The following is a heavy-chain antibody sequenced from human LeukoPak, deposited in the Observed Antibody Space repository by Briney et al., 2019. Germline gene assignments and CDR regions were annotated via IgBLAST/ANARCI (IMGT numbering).Heavy chain of an antibody. V-gene: IGHV3-30*04. J-gene: IGHJ4*02. D-gene: IGHD5-12*01. CDR1: GFSFNAYS. CDR3: AINGGGDSGYGNFDS. CDR2: IASDSSIT. Sequence: GGSLRLSCAASGFSFNAYSMHWVRQAPGEGLEWVAVIASDSSITYYADSVKGRFTVSRDNSKDTLYLQMNSLRAEDTAFYYCAINGGGDSGYGNFDSWGQGTLVTVSS.